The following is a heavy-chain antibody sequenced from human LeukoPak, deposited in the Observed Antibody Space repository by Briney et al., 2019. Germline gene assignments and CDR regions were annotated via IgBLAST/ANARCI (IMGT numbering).Heavy chain of an antibody. CDR2: ISSSSSSYSYT. CDR1: GFTFSSYS. V-gene: IGHV3-21*01. Sequence: GGSLRLSCAASGFTFSSYSMHWVRQAPGKGLEWVSSISSSSSSYSYTYYADSVKGRFTISRDNAKNALLLQMNSLRAEDTAVYYCARVRSVGGNPHAFNIWGQGTMVTVSS. CDR3: ARVRSVGGNPHAFNI. J-gene: IGHJ3*02. D-gene: IGHD4-23*01.